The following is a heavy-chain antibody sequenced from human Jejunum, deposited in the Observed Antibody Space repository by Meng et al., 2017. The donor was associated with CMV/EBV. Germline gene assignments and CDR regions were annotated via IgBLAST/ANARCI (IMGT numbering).Heavy chain of an antibody. CDR2: IRFDGGNK. Sequence: QVEVVGWGGGVVQPGGCLKLSCASSGYTFSNHGTYWVRQAPAKGLEWVEYIRFDGGNKQYADSVKGRFTISRDNYKNTLYLQMNSLTFEDTAVYYCTGLDYWGQGTLVTVSS. CDR3: TGLDY. D-gene: IGHD3/OR15-3a*01. V-gene: IGHV3-30*02. CDR1: GYTFSNHG. J-gene: IGHJ4*02.